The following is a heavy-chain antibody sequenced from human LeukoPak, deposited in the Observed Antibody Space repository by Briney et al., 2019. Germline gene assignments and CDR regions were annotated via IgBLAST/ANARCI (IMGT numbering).Heavy chain of an antibody. CDR3: ARVSYDSSGYSAFDI. Sequence: SETLSLTCAVYGGSFSGYYWSWIRQPPGKGLEWIGEINHSGSTNYNPSLKSRVTISVDTSKNQFSLKLSSVTAADTAVYYCARVSYDSSGYSAFDIWGQGTMVTVSS. CDR1: GGSFSGYY. CDR2: INHSGST. D-gene: IGHD3-22*01. J-gene: IGHJ3*02. V-gene: IGHV4-34*01.